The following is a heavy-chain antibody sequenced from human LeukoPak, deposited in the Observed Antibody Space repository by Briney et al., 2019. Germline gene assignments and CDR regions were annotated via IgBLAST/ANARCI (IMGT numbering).Heavy chain of an antibody. CDR1: GGTFSSYA. V-gene: IGHV1-24*01. CDR3: ATDSPYSSGWYGGWGVYYYGMDV. J-gene: IGHJ6*02. D-gene: IGHD6-19*01. CDR2: FDPEDGET. Sequence: ASVKVSCKAFGGTFSSYAISWVRQAPGKGLEWMGGFDPEDGETIYAQKFQGRVTMTEDTSTDTAYMELSSLRSEDTAVYYCATDSPYSSGWYGGWGVYYYGMDVWGQGTTVTVSS.